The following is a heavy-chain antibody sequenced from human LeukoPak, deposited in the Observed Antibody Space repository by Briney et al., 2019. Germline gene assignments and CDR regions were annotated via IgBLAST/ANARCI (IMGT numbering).Heavy chain of an antibody. CDR2: IYYSGST. Sequence: SETLSLTCAVSGGSISGYYWSWIRQSPDKGLEWIGYIYYSGSTNYNPSLQSRVTISVDTSKHQFSLKLSSVTAADTAVYYCARVAIPYDISPYYDGYMDVWGKGTTVTVSS. CDR1: GGSISGYY. D-gene: IGHD3-22*01. J-gene: IGHJ6*03. CDR3: ARVAIPYDISPYYDGYMDV. V-gene: IGHV4-59*01.